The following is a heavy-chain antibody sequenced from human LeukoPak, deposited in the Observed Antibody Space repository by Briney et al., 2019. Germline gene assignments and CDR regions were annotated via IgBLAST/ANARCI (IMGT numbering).Heavy chain of an antibody. V-gene: IGHV3-21*04. Sequence: SGGSLRLSCAASGFTFSSYSMNWVRQAPGEGLEWVSSISSSSSYIYYADSVKGRFTISRDNSENTLYLQMNSLRAEDTAVYYCAKDSNPFIVVVPAAGIWGKGTTVTVSS. CDR1: GFTFSSYS. CDR2: ISSSSSYI. J-gene: IGHJ6*04. CDR3: AKDSNPFIVVVPAAGI. D-gene: IGHD2-2*01.